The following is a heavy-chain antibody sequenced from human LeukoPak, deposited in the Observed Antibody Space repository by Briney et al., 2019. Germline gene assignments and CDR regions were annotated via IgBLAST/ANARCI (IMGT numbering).Heavy chain of an antibody. V-gene: IGHV3-30-3*01. D-gene: IGHD4-17*01. CDR2: ISYDGSNK. CDR3: ARDRNYGDSLGYYYGMDV. Sequence: PGGPLRLSCAASGFTFSSYAMHWVRQAPGKGLEWVAVISYDGSNKYYADSVKGRFTISRDNSKNTLYLQMNSLRAEDTAVYYCARDRNYGDSLGYYYGMDVWGQGTTVTVSS. CDR1: GFTFSSYA. J-gene: IGHJ6*02.